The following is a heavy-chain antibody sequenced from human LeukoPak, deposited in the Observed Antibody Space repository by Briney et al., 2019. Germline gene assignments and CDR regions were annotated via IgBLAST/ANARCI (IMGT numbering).Heavy chain of an antibody. CDR2: ISSSGGTS. J-gene: IGHJ3*02. CDR3: ARENTDDAFDI. CDR1: AFTFSSYY. V-gene: IGHV3-48*03. Sequence: GGSLRLSCAASAFTFSSYYMNWVRQPPGKGRQWVSYISSSGGTSYYADSVKGRFTISRDNATNSLYLQMNSLRTEDTAVYYCARENTDDAFDIWGQETMVTVS. D-gene: IGHD1/OR15-1a*01.